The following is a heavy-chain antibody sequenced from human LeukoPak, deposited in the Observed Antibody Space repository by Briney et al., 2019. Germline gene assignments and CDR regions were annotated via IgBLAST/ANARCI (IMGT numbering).Heavy chain of an antibody. Sequence: GASVKVSCKASGYTFTSYGISWVRQAPGQGLEWMGWISAYNGNTNYAQKLQGRVTMTADTSTSTAYMELRSLRSDDTAVYYCARDHPDDPYYYGMDVWGQGTTVTVSS. V-gene: IGHV1-18*01. CDR3: ARDHPDDPYYYGMDV. J-gene: IGHJ6*02. CDR2: ISAYNGNT. CDR1: GYTFTSYG.